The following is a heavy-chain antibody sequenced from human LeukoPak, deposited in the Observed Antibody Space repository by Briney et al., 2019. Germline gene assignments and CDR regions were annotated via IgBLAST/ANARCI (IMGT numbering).Heavy chain of an antibody. J-gene: IGHJ6*02. CDR1: GYTFTSYG. V-gene: IGHV1-18*01. Sequence: ASVQVSCKASGYTFTSYGISWLRQHPAQGLEWMGWISYYNGNTNYAQKLQGRVTMTTDTSTSTAYMELRSLRSDDTAVYYCATNTTISNYYYGMDVWGQGTTVTVSS. CDR3: ATNTTISNYYYGMDV. CDR2: ISYYNGNT. D-gene: IGHD1-14*01.